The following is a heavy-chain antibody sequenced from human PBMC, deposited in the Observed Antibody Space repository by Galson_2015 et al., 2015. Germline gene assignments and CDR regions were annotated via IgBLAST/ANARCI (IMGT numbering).Heavy chain of an antibody. J-gene: IGHJ2*01. V-gene: IGHV3-23*01. Sequence: SLRLSCAASGFTFSSCAMNWVRQPPGKGLEWVSGISGSGGTTYYADSVKGRFTISRDNSKITLYLQMNRLRAEDTAVYYCAKDGAIGYGTQKGWYFELWGRGTLVTVSS. CDR2: ISGSGGTT. CDR3: AKDGAIGYGTQKGWYFEL. D-gene: IGHD1-1*01. CDR1: GFTFSSCA.